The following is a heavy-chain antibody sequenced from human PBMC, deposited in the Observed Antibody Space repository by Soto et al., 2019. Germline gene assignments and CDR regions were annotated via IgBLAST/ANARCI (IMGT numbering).Heavy chain of an antibody. J-gene: IGHJ4*02. D-gene: IGHD4-17*01. Sequence: QVQLVQAGAEVKKSGASVKVSCKASGYTFTSHDINWVRQATGQGLEWMGWMNPNSGNTGYAQKFQARGTMTRNTSMSTAYMELSSLRSEDTAVYYCARWDYGDYARFDYWGEGTLVTVSS. V-gene: IGHV1-8*01. CDR2: MNPNSGNT. CDR3: ARWDYGDYARFDY. CDR1: GYTFTSHD.